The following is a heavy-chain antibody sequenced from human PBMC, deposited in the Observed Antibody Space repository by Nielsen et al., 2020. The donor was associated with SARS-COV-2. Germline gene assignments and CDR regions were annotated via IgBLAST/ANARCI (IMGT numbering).Heavy chain of an antibody. CDR1: GFTFSSYD. J-gene: IGHJ5*02. CDR2: IGTAGDT. V-gene: IGHV3-13*04. Sequence: GESLKISCAASGFTFSSYDMHWVRQATGKGLERVSAIGTAGDTYYPGSVKGRFTISRENAKNSLYLQMNSLRAGDTAVYYCARGDALGWFDPWGQGTLVTVSS. CDR3: ARGDALGWFDP.